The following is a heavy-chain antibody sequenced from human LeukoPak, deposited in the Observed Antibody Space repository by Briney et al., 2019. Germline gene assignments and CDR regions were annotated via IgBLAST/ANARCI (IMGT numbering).Heavy chain of an antibody. D-gene: IGHD3-10*01. V-gene: IGHV3-30*02. CDR2: IRNDGSDK. Sequence: GGSLRLSCAASGFIFSTYVMHWVRKAPGKGLEWVAYIRNDGSDKYYAVSEKGRFTISRDNSKNTLYLQMNSRRAEDTAMYYCAKDRAFGQFLWGNDYWGQGTLVTVSS. CDR1: GFIFSTYV. J-gene: IGHJ4*02. CDR3: AKDRAFGQFLWGNDY.